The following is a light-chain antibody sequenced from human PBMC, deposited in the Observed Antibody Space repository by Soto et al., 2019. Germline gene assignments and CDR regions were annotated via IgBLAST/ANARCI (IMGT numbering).Light chain of an antibody. J-gene: IGLJ1*01. CDR1: NSDVGSNNL. Sequence: QSALTQPASVSGSPGRSITISCTGTNSDVGSNNLVSWYQQHPGKAPKLMIYEGSKRPSGVSNRFSGSKSGNTASLTISGLQAEDEADYHCCSYAGSSTYVFGTGTKLTVL. CDR3: CSYAGSSTYV. V-gene: IGLV2-23*01. CDR2: EGS.